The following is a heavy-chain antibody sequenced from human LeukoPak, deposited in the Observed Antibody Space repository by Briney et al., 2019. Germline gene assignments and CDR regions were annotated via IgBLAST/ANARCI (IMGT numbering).Heavy chain of an antibody. CDR1: RFTFSTYN. CDR3: ARGVKSAVWQAFDI. D-gene: IGHD6-13*01. CDR2: INQDGSEK. V-gene: IGHV3-7*04. Sequence: GGSLRLSCAASRFTFSTYNMNWVRQVPGKGLEWVANINQDGSEKYYVDSVKGRFTISRDNAKNSLYLQMNSLRAEDTAVYYCARGVKSAVWQAFDIWGQGTMVTVSS. J-gene: IGHJ3*02.